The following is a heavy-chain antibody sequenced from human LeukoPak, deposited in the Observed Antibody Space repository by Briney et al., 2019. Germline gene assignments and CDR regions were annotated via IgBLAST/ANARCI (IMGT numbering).Heavy chain of an antibody. CDR3: ARDRSTGTTLRNYYFDY. J-gene: IGHJ4*02. Sequence: GGSLRLSCAASGFTFSSYGMHWVRQAPGKGLEWVAFIRYDGSNKYYADSVKGRFTISRDNSKNTLYLQMNSLRAEDTAVYYCARDRSTGTTLRNYYFDYWGQGTLVTVSS. D-gene: IGHD1-7*01. V-gene: IGHV3-30*02. CDR2: IRYDGSNK. CDR1: GFTFSSYG.